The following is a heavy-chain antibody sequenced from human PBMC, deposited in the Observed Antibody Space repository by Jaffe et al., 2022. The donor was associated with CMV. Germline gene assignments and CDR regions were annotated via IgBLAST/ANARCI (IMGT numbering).Heavy chain of an antibody. V-gene: IGHV4-39*01. CDR2: IYYRGNT. Sequence: QVQLQESGPGLVKPSETLSLTCAVSGGSISSASYYWGWVRQPPGKGLEWLATIYYRGNTYYSPSLKSRLTISADKSKNQFSLTLTSVTAADTAMYYCARRGGETVAVAGSYFDHWGQGTLVTVSS. CDR3: ARRGGETVAVAGSYFDH. CDR1: GGSISSASYY. D-gene: IGHD6-19*01. J-gene: IGHJ4*02.